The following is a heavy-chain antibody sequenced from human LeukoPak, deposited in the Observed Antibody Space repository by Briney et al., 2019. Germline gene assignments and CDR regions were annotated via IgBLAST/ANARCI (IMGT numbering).Heavy chain of an antibody. Sequence: SETLSLTCTVSGGSISSYYWSWIRQPAGKGLEWIGRIYTSGSTNYNPSLKSRVTISVDTSKNQFSLKLSSVTAADTAVYYCARETYHYGSGSSDAFDIWGQGTMVTVSS. V-gene: IGHV4-4*07. J-gene: IGHJ3*02. CDR1: GGSISSYY. D-gene: IGHD3-10*01. CDR2: IYTSGST. CDR3: ARETYHYGSGSSDAFDI.